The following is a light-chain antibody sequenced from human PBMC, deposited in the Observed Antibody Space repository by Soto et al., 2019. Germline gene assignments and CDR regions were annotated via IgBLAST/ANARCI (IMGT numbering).Light chain of an antibody. CDR3: QQLTSYPRST. Sequence: DIQMTQSPSSLSASVGDRVTITCRASQSVSKYLAWYQQRPGKAPKLLIYAASTLQTGVPSRFSGSGSGTEFTLTISSLQPEDFATYHCQQLTSYPRSTFGQGTRLENK. V-gene: IGKV1-9*01. J-gene: IGKJ5*01. CDR1: QSVSKY. CDR2: AAS.